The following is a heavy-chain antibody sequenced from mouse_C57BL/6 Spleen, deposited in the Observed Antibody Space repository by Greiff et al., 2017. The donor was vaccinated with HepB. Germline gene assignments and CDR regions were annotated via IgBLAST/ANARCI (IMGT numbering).Heavy chain of an antibody. D-gene: IGHD2-1*01. CDR2: ISDGGSYT. CDR1: GFTFSSYA. CDR3: ARGDGNYEGFAY. J-gene: IGHJ3*01. Sequence: EVQGVESGGGLVKTGGSLKLSCAASGFTFSSYAMSWVRQTPEKRLEWVATISDGGSYTYYPDNVKGRFTISRDNAKNNLYLQMSHLKSEDTAMYYCARGDGNYEGFAYWGQGTLVTVSA. V-gene: IGHV5-4*01.